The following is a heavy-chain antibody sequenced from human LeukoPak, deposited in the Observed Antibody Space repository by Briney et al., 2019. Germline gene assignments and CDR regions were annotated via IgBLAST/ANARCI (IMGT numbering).Heavy chain of an antibody. J-gene: IGHJ4*02. D-gene: IGHD3-10*01. CDR1: GGSISSGGYY. Sequence: SQTLSLTCTVSGGSISSGGYYWSWIRQHPGKGLEWIGSIYYSGSTYYNPSLKSRVTISVDTSKNQFSLKLSSVTAADTAVYYCARGHYYGSGSLSPFDYWGQGTLVTVSS. V-gene: IGHV4-30-2*03. CDR2: IYYSGST. CDR3: ARGHYYGSGSLSPFDY.